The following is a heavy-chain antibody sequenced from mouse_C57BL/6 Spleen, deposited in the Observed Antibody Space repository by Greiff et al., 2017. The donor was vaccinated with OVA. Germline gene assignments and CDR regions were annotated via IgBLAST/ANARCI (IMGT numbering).Heavy chain of an antibody. V-gene: IGHV1-59*01. J-gene: IGHJ2*01. CDR3: ARSGTGTDY. Sequence: QVHVKQPGAELVRPGTSVKLSCKASGYTFTSYWMHWVKQRPGQGLEWIGVIDPSDSYTNYNQKFKGKATLTVDTSSSTAYMQLSSLTSEDSAVYYCARSGTGTDYWGQGTTLTVSS. CDR1: GYTFTSYW. D-gene: IGHD4-1*01. CDR2: IDPSDSYT.